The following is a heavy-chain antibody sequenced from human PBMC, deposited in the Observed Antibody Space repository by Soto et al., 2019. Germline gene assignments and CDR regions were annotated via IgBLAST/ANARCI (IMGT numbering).Heavy chain of an antibody. Sequence: SETLSLTCTVSGGSISSCYWSWIRQPPGKGLEWIGYIYYSGSTNYNPSLKSRVTISVDTSKNQFSLKLSSVTAADTGVYYCARESXGYDILTGYYNYYGMDVWGQGTTVTVSS. CDR3: ARESXGYDILTGYYNYYGMDV. V-gene: IGHV4-59*01. D-gene: IGHD3-9*01. J-gene: IGHJ6*02. CDR1: GGSISSCY. CDR2: IYYSGST.